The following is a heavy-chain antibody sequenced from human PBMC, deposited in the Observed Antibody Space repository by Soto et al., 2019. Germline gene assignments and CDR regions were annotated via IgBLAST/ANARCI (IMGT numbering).Heavy chain of an antibody. CDR1: GYTFTSYG. V-gene: IGHV1-18*01. CDR3: ARDSYYDFWSGYRRVGWFDP. Sequence: ASVKVSCKASGYTFTSYGISWVRQAPGQGLEWMGWISAYNGNTNYAQKLQGRVTMTTDTSTSTAYMELRSLRSDDTAVYYCARDSYYDFWSGYRRVGWFDPWGQGTLVTVSS. D-gene: IGHD3-3*01. CDR2: ISAYNGNT. J-gene: IGHJ5*02.